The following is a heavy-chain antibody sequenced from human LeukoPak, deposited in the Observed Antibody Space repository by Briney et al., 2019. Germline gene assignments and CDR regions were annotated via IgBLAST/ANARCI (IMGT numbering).Heavy chain of an antibody. CDR3: AKGGYYDSSGYYGY. D-gene: IGHD3-22*01. CDR1: GFTFSSYA. CDR2: IIGSVGST. V-gene: IGHV3-23*01. J-gene: IGHJ4*02. Sequence: GSLRLSCAASGFTFSSYAMSWVRQAPGKGLEWGSAIIGSVGSTYYADSVKGRFTISRDNSKNTLYLQMNSLRAEDTAVYHCAKGGYYDSSGYYGYWGQGTLVTVSS.